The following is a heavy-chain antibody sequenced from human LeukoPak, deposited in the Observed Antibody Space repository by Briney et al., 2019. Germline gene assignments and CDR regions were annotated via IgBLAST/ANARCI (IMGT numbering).Heavy chain of an antibody. Sequence: GGSLRLSCAASGFSLSSYWKNWVRQAPGKGLEWVANIKQDGSEKYYVDSVKGRFTISRDNAKNSLYLQMNSLRAEDTAVYYCARGVTMIADFDYWGQGTLVTVSS. CDR3: ARGVTMIADFDY. CDR1: GFSLSSYW. V-gene: IGHV3-7*01. CDR2: IKQDGSEK. D-gene: IGHD3-22*01. J-gene: IGHJ4*02.